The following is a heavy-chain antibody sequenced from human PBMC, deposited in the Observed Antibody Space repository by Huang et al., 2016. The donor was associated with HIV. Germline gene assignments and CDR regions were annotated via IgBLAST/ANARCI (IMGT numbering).Heavy chain of an antibody. V-gene: IGHV4-39*01. CDR1: DGSLNSGKYY. J-gene: IGHJ4*02. Sequence: QLHLPSGPGLVEPSETLSLTCNVSDGSLNSGKYYWGWIRQSPGKGLEWIGSIFYTGSAHYNPSLESRVTIFVDSSKSQLSVRLRSVTAADTAVYYCARRRTHFTFDYWGQGTLVTVSS. CDR2: IFYTGSA. CDR3: ARRRTHFTFDY.